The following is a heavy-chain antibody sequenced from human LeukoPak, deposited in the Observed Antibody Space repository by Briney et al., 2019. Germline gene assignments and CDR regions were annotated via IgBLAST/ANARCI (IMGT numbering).Heavy chain of an antibody. V-gene: IGHV4-39*01. J-gene: IGHJ4*02. CDR1: GGSISSSSYY. CDR2: IYYSGST. Sequence: KSSETLSLTCTVSGGSISSSSYYWGWIRQPPGKGLEWIGGIYYSGSTYYNPSLKSRVTISVDTSKNQFSLKLSSVTAADTAVYYCARLRDSSGYLYYFDYWGQGTLVTVSS. D-gene: IGHD3-22*01. CDR3: ARLRDSSGYLYYFDY.